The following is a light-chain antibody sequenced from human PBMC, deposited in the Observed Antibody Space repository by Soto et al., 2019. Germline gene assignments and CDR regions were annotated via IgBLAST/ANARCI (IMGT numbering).Light chain of an antibody. CDR2: VAS. Sequence: DIQMTQSPSSLSASVGDRVTITCRASQSVSSYLNWYQQKPGKAPNLLIYVASDLQSGIPPRSSGSGSGTEFTLTLSSRQPEAHATYDYHRSYITAQTFGPGTKGEIK. V-gene: IGKV1-39*01. CDR3: HRSYITAQT. CDR1: QSVSSY. J-gene: IGKJ3*01.